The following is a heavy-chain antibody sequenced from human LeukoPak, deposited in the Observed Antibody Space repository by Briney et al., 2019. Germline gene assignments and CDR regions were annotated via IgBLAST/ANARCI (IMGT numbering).Heavy chain of an antibody. CDR1: DGSISSYS. V-gene: IGHV4-4*07. CDR2: IYTSGST. CDR3: ARMIPYCSSTRCDAFDM. D-gene: IGHD2-2*01. J-gene: IGHJ3*02. Sequence: SETLSLTRTVSDGSISSYSWSWIRQPAGKGLEWIGHIYTSGSTNYNPSLKSRVTMSVDTSKNRFSRKLSSVTAADTAVYHCARMIPYCSSTRCDAFDMWGQGTIVTVSS.